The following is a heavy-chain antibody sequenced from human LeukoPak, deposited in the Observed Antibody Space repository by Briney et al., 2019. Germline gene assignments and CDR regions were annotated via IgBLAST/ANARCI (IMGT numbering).Heavy chain of an antibody. CDR2: INHSGST. CDR1: GGSFSGYY. V-gene: IGHV4-34*01. J-gene: IGHJ4*02. CDR3: ARPCLRGPYPHYFDY. D-gene: IGHD3-10*01. Sequence: PSETLSLTCAVYGGSFSGYYWSWIRQPPGKGLEWIGEINHSGSTNYNPSLKSRVTISVDTSKNQFSLRLSSVTAADTAVYYCARPCLRGPYPHYFDYWGQGTLVTVSS.